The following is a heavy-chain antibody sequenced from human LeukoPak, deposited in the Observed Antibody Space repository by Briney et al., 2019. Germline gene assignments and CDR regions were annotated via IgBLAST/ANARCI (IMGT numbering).Heavy chain of an antibody. CDR3: AKDVYGDYGGLDY. Sequence: GGSLRLSCAASGFTFSTYAMSWVRQAPGKGLEWVSSIRGSDGSTYYADSVKGRFAISRDNSKNTLYPQMNSLRAEDTAVYYCAKDVYGDYGGLDYWGQGTLVTVSS. CDR2: IRGSDGST. V-gene: IGHV3-23*01. D-gene: IGHD4-17*01. J-gene: IGHJ4*02. CDR1: GFTFSTYA.